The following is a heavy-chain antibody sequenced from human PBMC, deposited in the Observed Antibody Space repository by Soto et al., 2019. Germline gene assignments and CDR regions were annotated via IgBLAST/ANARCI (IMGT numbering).Heavy chain of an antibody. J-gene: IGHJ6*02. CDR3: ARGIRITIFGVVQGPYAMHV. Sequence: ASVKVSFKAAGDTFPSYAMHWVRQVPGQRLEWMGWINAGNGNTKYSQKFQGRVNITRDTSASTDYMELSSLRSEDKAVYYCARGIRITIFGVVQGPYAMHVWGQGTPGTLS. CDR2: INAGNGNT. CDR1: GDTFPSYA. V-gene: IGHV1-3*01. D-gene: IGHD3-3*01.